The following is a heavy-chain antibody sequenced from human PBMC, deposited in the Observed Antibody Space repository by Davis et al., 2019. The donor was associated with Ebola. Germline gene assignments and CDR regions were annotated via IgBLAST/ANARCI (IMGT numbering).Heavy chain of an antibody. V-gene: IGHV3-30*03. CDR1: GFTFSSYS. CDR3: ARGRYYYGSGSADYYGMDV. CDR2: ISYDGSNK. J-gene: IGHJ6*02. D-gene: IGHD3-10*01. Sequence: GESLKISCAASGFTFSSYSMNWVRQAPGKGLEWVAVISYDGSNKYYADSVKGRFTISRDNSKNTLYLQMNSLRAEDTAVYYCARGRYYYGSGSADYYGMDVWGQGTTVTVSS.